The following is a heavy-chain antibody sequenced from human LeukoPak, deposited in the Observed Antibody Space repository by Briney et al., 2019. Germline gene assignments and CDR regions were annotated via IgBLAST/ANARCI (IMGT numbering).Heavy chain of an antibody. Sequence: GASVKVSCKASGYTFTTYFIHWVRQAPGQGLEYMGWVNPASGGTESAQKFKGRVAMTRDTSTSTAYMELSRLTSDDTAVYYCAKDRGAPYYFDYWGQGTLVTVSS. J-gene: IGHJ4*02. CDR3: AKDRGAPYYFDY. V-gene: IGHV1-2*02. D-gene: IGHD3-10*01. CDR1: GYTFTTYF. CDR2: VNPASGGT.